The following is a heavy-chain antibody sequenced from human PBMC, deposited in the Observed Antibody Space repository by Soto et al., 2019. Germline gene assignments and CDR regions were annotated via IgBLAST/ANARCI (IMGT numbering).Heavy chain of an antibody. D-gene: IGHD3-3*01. J-gene: IGHJ6*03. CDR2: MNPNSGNT. CDR1: GYTFTSYD. CDR3: ARGGRDFLSGYARGYYYYYYYMDV. V-gene: IGHV1-8*01. Sequence: GASVKVSCKASGYTFTSYDINWVRQATGQGLEWMGWMNPNSGNTGYAQKFQGRVTMTRNTSISTAYMELSSLRSEDTAVYYCARGGRDFLSGYARGYYYYYYYMDVWGKGTTVTVSS.